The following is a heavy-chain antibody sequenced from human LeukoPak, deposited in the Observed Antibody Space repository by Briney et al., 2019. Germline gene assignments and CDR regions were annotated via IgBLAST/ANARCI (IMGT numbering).Heavy chain of an antibody. Sequence: AGGSLRLSCAASGFTFSSYEMNWVRQAPGKGLEWVSYISSSGNAMYYADSVKGRFTISRDNAKNSLYLQMNSLRAEDTAVYYCARDPESYDSSGYSRVDYWGQGTLVTVSS. CDR2: ISSSGNAM. CDR3: ARDPESYDSSGYSRVDY. V-gene: IGHV3-48*03. D-gene: IGHD3-22*01. J-gene: IGHJ4*02. CDR1: GFTFSSYE.